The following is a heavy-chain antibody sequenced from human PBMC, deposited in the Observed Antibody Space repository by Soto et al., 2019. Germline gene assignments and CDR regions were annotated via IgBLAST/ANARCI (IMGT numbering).Heavy chain of an antibody. J-gene: IGHJ4*02. CDR2: IRGSGDRT. D-gene: IGHD2-2*01. Sequence: EVQLLESGGGLLQPGGSLRLSCVASGFTFRTYAMSWVRQAPGKGLEWVSTIRGSGDRTYYAESVKGRFTISRDNSKDTLYLQMNSLRAEDTATYYCAKEAYIVVGAAAINYWGQGTLVTVSS. V-gene: IGHV3-23*01. CDR3: AKEAYIVVGAAAINY. CDR1: GFTFRTYA.